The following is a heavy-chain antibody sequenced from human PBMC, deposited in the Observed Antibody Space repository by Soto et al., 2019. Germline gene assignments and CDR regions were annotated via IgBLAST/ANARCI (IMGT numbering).Heavy chain of an antibody. D-gene: IGHD6-13*01. Sequence: GGSLRLSWVASGFAFSNNPMSWVRQAPGRGLEWVSAISNSGTNTYYADSVKGRFTISRDNSKNTLYLQMNSLRAEDTAVYYCAKEGQQLGGGYFDYWGQGTLVTVSS. CDR1: GFAFSNNP. J-gene: IGHJ4*02. CDR3: AKEGQQLGGGYFDY. CDR2: ISNSGTNT. V-gene: IGHV3-23*01.